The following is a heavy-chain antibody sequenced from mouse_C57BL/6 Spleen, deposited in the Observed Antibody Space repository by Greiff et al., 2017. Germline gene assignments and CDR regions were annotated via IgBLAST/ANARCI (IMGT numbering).Heavy chain of an antibody. CDR1: GFTFSSYG. Sequence: EVKLMESGGDLVKPGGSLKLSCAASGFTFSSYGMSWVRQTPDKRLEWVATISSGGSYTYYPDSVKGRFTISRDNAKNTLYLQMSSLKSEDTAMYYCARLDYGSSPSWFAYWGQGTLVTVSA. CDR2: ISSGGSYT. CDR3: ARLDYGSSPSWFAY. J-gene: IGHJ3*01. D-gene: IGHD1-1*01. V-gene: IGHV5-6*01.